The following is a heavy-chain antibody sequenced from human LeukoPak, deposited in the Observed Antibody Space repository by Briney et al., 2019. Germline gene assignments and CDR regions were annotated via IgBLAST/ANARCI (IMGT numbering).Heavy chain of an antibody. D-gene: IGHD3-10*01. J-gene: IGHJ4*02. Sequence: GGSLRLSCAASGLTFSSYPMSWVRQASGKGLEWVSVISGSDGTTKYADSVKGRFTISRDNSKNTLSLQMNSLRAEDTAVYYCAKGFYNSGTSLSALDDWGQGTLVTVSS. V-gene: IGHV3-23*01. CDR1: GLTFSSYP. CDR2: ISGSDGTT. CDR3: AKGFYNSGTSLSALDD.